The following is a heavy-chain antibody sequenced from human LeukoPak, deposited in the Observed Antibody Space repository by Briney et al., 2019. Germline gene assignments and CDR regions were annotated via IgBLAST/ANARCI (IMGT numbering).Heavy chain of an antibody. J-gene: IGHJ6*03. Sequence: GGSLRLSCAASGFTFSSYGMHWVRQAPGKGLEWVAFIRYDGSNKYYADSVKGRFTISRDNSKNTLYLQMNSLRAEDTAVYYCAKDGTPGLGYYDFWSGEERPPDAKTLYYYYMDVWGKGATVTVSS. CDR3: AKDGTPGLGYYDFWSGEERPPDAKTLYYYYMDV. V-gene: IGHV3-30*02. D-gene: IGHD3-3*01. CDR2: IRYDGSNK. CDR1: GFTFSSYG.